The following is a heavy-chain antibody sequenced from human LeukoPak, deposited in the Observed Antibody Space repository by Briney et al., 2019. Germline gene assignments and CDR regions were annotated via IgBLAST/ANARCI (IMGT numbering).Heavy chain of an antibody. CDR1: GYTFTGYY. CDR2: INPNSGGT. D-gene: IGHD3-3*01. CDR3: AREDYDFWSGYRLATDY. Sequence: ASVKVSCKASGYTFTGYYMHWVRQAPGQGLEWMGWINPNSGGTNYAQKFQGRVTMTRDTSISTAYMELSRLRSDDTAVYYCAREDYDFWSGYRLATDYWGREPWSPSPQ. V-gene: IGHV1-2*02. J-gene: IGHJ4*02.